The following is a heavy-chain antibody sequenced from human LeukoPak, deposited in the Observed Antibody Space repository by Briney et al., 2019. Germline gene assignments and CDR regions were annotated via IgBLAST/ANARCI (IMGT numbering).Heavy chain of an antibody. V-gene: IGHV3-30*02. CDR1: GFIFSGYG. CDR3: AKNEGTSCYN. CDR2: IRYDGSNN. D-gene: IGHD2-2*01. Sequence: PGRSLRLSCAASGFIFSGYGMHWVRQAPGKGLEWVAFIRYDGSNNYYADSVKGRFTISRDNSKNTLYLQMNSLRAEDTAVYYCAKNEGTSCYNWGQGTLVTVSS. J-gene: IGHJ4*02.